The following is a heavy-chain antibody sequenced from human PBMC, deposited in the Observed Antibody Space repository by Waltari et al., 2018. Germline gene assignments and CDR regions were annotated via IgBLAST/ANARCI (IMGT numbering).Heavy chain of an antibody. Sequence: QVQLVQSGTEVKQPGASVRLPCKAPGYMFIDHYLHWVRQGPGQGLEWMGWMNPNSGGTNYAQKFQGRVIMTRDTSTSTAYMELSRITSDDTAIYYCARDGGFDFWGQGSLVTVSS. CDR3: ARDGGFDF. CDR1: GYMFIDHY. CDR2: MNPNSGGT. V-gene: IGHV1-2*02. D-gene: IGHD2-15*01. J-gene: IGHJ4*02.